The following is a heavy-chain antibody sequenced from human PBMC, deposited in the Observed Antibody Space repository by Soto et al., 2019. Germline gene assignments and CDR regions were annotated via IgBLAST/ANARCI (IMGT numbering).Heavy chain of an antibody. Sequence: QVQLVASGGGVVQPGRSLRLSCAASGFTFSRYGFHWVRQAPGKGLEWVAVIWYDGSKKYYADSVKGRFTVSRDDSQNTLFLQMNTLRAEDTAMYYCTRDECSGGSCYLNDDWGQGTLVTVSS. J-gene: IGHJ4*02. CDR1: GFTFSRYG. D-gene: IGHD2-15*01. V-gene: IGHV3-33*01. CDR3: TRDECSGGSCYLNDD. CDR2: IWYDGSKK.